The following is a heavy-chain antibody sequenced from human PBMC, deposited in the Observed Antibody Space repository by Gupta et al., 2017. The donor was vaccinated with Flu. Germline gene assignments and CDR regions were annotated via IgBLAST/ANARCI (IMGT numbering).Heavy chain of an antibody. CDR1: GFTFSSYS. Sequence: GESGGGLVKPGGSLRLSCAASGFTFSSYSMNWVRQAPGKGLEWVSSISSSSSYIYYADSVKGRFTISRDNAKNSLYLQMNSLRAEDTAVYYCARDFGGGYSYGYESRSIYFDYWGQGTLVTVSS. V-gene: IGHV3-21*01. J-gene: IGHJ4*02. D-gene: IGHD5-18*01. CDR3: ARDFGGGYSYGYESRSIYFDY. CDR2: ISSSSSYI.